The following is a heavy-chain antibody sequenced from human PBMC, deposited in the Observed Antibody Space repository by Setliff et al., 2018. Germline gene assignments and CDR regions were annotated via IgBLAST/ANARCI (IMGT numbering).Heavy chain of an antibody. CDR1: GGTFRSYG. V-gene: IGHV1-69*05. CDR3: AREGVDIRSSTDYRYYMDV. J-gene: IGHJ6*03. CDR2: TIPMFGSA. Sequence: SVKVSCKASGGTFRSYGISWVRQAPGQGLEWMGGTIPMFGSANYAQKFQGRVTIITDEFTGTAYTELSSLRTEDTAVYYCAREGVDIRSSTDYRYYMDVWGKGTTVTVSS. D-gene: IGHD5-12*01.